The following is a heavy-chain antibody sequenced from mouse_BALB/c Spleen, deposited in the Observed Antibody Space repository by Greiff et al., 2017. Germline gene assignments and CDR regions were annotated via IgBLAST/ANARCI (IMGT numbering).Heavy chain of an antibody. CDR2: ISSGSSTI. Sequence: EVNVVESGGGLVKPGGSLKLSCAASGFTFSSFGMHWVRQAPEKGLEWVAYISSGSSTIYYADTVKGRFTISRDNPKNTLFLQMTSLRSEDTAMYYCARSDDYGSWFAYWGQGTLVTVSA. CDR3: ARSDDYGSWFAY. V-gene: IGHV5-17*02. D-gene: IGHD2-4*01. J-gene: IGHJ3*01. CDR1: GFTFSSFG.